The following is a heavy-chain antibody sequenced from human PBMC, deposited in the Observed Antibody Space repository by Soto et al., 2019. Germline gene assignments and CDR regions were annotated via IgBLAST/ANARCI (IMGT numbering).Heavy chain of an antibody. CDR2: IKQDGSEK. Sequence: EVQLVESGGGLVQPGGSLRLSCAASGFTFSSYWMSWVRQAPGKGLEWVANIKQDGSEKYYVDSVKGRFTISRDNAKNSLYLQMNSLRAEDTAVYYCARAGPYYYYYYMDVWCKGTTVTVSS. CDR3: ARAGPYYYYYYMDV. J-gene: IGHJ6*03. CDR1: GFTFSSYW. V-gene: IGHV3-7*01.